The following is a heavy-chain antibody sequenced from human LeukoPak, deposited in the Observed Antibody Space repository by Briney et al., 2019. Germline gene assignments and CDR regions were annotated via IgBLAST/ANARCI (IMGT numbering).Heavy chain of an antibody. Sequence: ASVKVSCKASGGTFSSYGISWVRQAPGQGLEWMGWISAYNGNTNYAQKIQGRATMTTDTSTSTAYMELRSLRSDDTAVYYCAAGYGYESQDYWGQGTLVTVSS. J-gene: IGHJ4*02. V-gene: IGHV1-18*01. CDR1: GGTFSSYG. CDR3: AAGYGYESQDY. D-gene: IGHD5-18*01. CDR2: ISAYNGNT.